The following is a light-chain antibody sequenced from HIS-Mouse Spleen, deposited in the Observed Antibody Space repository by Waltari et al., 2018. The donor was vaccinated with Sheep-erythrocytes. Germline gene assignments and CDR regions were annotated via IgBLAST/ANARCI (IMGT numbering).Light chain of an antibody. CDR3: YSTDSSGNHRV. CDR2: EDS. V-gene: IGLV3-10*01. J-gene: IGLJ2*01. CDR1: ALPKKY. Sequence: SYELTQPPSASVSPGQTARITCSGDALPKKYAYWYQQKSGQAPVLVIYEDSKRPSGIPERFSGSSSGKMATLTISGAQVEDEADYYCYSTDSSGNHRVFGGGTKLTVL.